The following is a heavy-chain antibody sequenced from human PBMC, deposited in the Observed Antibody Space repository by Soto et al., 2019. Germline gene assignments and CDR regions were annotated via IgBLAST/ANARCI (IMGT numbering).Heavy chain of an antibody. J-gene: IGHJ6*02. Sequence: GESLKISCKGSGYSFTSYWISWVRQMPGKGLEWMGRIDPSDSYTNYSPSFQGHVTISADKSISTAYLQWSSLKASDTAMYYCARLGVAAAGTRYYYYGMDVWGQGTTVTVSS. V-gene: IGHV5-10-1*01. CDR1: GYSFTSYW. D-gene: IGHD6-13*01. CDR2: IDPSDSYT. CDR3: ARLGVAAAGTRYYYYGMDV.